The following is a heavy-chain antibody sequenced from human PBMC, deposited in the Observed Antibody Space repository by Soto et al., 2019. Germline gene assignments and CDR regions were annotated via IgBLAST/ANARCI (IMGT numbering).Heavy chain of an antibody. D-gene: IGHD2-21*01. CDR3: ARVLFANWSDP. Sequence: GASVKVSCKASGYTFTSYGISWVRQAPGQVLEWMGWISAYNGNTNYAQKLQGRVTMTTDTSTSTASMELRSLRSDDTAVYYCARVLFANWSDPWGQGTLVTLSS. J-gene: IGHJ5*02. V-gene: IGHV1-18*01. CDR1: GYTFTSYG. CDR2: ISAYNGNT.